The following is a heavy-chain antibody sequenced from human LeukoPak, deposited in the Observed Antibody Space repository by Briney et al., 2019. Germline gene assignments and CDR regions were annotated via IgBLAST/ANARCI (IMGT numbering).Heavy chain of an antibody. Sequence: GGSLRLSCAASGFTFSSYGMNWVRRAPGKGLEWVAGIWYDGSNKYYADSVKGRFTIYRENSKNTLYLQMNSLRAEDTAVYYCARDPYSSSWYGNWFDPWGQGTLVTVSS. V-gene: IGHV3-33*01. J-gene: IGHJ5*02. D-gene: IGHD6-13*01. CDR3: ARDPYSSSWYGNWFDP. CDR1: GFTFSSYG. CDR2: IWYDGSNK.